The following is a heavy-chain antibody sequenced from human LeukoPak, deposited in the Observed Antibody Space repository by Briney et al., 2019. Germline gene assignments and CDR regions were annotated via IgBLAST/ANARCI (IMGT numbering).Heavy chain of an antibody. CDR1: GFTFSRYS. CDR2: MSSSSGLI. Sequence: GGSLRLSCAASGFTFSRYSMNWVRQAPGKGLEWVSSMSSSSGLIYYGDPVKGRFTVSRDNAKRSLYLQMNSLRADDTAVYYCAREFDGSASGAGYWGQGTLVTVSS. CDR3: AREFDGSASGAGY. D-gene: IGHD1-26*01. V-gene: IGHV3-21*01. J-gene: IGHJ4*02.